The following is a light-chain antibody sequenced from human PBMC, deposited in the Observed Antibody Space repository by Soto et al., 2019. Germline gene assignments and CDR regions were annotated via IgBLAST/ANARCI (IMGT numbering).Light chain of an antibody. J-gene: IGKJ4*01. Sequence: DIVVSQSPLSLPVTPGEPASISCRSSQSLLHSNGYNFSDWYLQKPGQSPQLLIYLGSNRASGVPDRFSGSGSGTDFTLKISRVEAEDVGVYYCMQALQTPLTFGGGTKVEIK. CDR3: MQALQTPLT. CDR2: LGS. V-gene: IGKV2-28*01. CDR1: QSLLHSNGYNF.